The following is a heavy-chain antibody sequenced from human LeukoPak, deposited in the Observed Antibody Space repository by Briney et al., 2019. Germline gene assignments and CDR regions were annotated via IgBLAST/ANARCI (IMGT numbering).Heavy chain of an antibody. D-gene: IGHD3-9*01. V-gene: IGHV6-1*01. J-gene: IGHJ4*02. CDR3: ARISLRYGSFDY. CDR2: TYYRSKWYN. Sequence: SQTLSLTCAISGDSVSSNSAAWNWIRQSPSRGLEWLGRTYYRSKWYNDYAVSVKSRITINPDTSKNQFSLKLSSVTAADTAVYYCARISLRYGSFDYWGQGTLVTVSS. CDR1: GDSVSSNSAA.